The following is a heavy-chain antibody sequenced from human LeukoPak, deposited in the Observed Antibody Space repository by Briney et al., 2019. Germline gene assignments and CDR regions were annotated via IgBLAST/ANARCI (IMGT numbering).Heavy chain of an antibody. CDR1: GASISLYY. Sequence: PSETLSLTCTVSGASISLYYWSWFRQPPGKGREWIGYIPYSGNSDYTPSVKSRVTTSAATSKNQCSLQLPSATAADTAVYYCARHKETCSGAFCFLDYFDYWGQGTPVTVSS. CDR2: IPYSGNS. V-gene: IGHV4-59*08. D-gene: IGHD2-15*01. CDR3: ARHKETCSGAFCFLDYFDY. J-gene: IGHJ4*02.